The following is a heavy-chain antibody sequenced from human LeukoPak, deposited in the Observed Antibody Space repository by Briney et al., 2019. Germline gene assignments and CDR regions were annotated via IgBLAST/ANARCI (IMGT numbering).Heavy chain of an antibody. CDR1: GDSVSGSDSY. CDR3: ARRRYYDGSGYLE. CDR2: IYYSGRT. V-gene: IGHV4-39*01. Sequence: SETLSLTCSVSGDSVSGSDSYWDWIRQPPGKGLEWIGTIYYSGRTYYSPSLKSRVTMSVDPSNNQFSLNLRSVTAADTAVYYCARRRYYDGSGYLEWGQGTLLSVSS. D-gene: IGHD3-22*01. J-gene: IGHJ1*01.